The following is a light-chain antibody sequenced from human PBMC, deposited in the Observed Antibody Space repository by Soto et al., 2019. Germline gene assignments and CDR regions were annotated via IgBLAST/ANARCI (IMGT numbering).Light chain of an antibody. V-gene: IGLV2-23*01. J-gene: IGLJ2*01. CDR3: CSFAGSTPS. Sequence: QSALTQPASVSGSPGQSITISCTGTSSDIGNYNLVSWYQQHPGKAPKLIIYEGSKRPSGVSNRFSASKSGNTASLTISGLQDEDVADYYCCSFAGSTPSFGGWTKLTVL. CDR2: EGS. CDR1: SSDIGNYNL.